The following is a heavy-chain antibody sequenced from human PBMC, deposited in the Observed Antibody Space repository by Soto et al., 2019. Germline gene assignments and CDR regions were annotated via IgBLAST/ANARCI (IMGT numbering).Heavy chain of an antibody. CDR2: ISYDGSNK. Sequence: QVQLVESGGGVVQHGRSLRLSCAASGFTFSSYGMHWVRQAPGKGLEWVAVISYDGSNKYYADSVKGRFTISRDNSKNTLYLQMNSLRAEDTAVYYCAKESHSSSWYSDWFDPWGQGTLVTVSS. CDR3: AKESHSSSWYSDWFDP. J-gene: IGHJ5*02. V-gene: IGHV3-30*18. CDR1: GFTFSSYG. D-gene: IGHD6-13*01.